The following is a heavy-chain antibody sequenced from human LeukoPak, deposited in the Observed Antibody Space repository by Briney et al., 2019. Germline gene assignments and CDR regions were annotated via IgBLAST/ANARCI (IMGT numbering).Heavy chain of an antibody. CDR3: ARDLSTVTTEYYMDV. CDR2: INPSGGST. Sequence: ASVKVSCKASGYTFTSYYMHWVRQAPGQGLEWMGIINPSGGSTSYAQKFQGRVTMTRDTSTSTVYMELSSLRSEDTAVYYCARDLSTVTTEYYMDVWGKGTTVTVSS. V-gene: IGHV1-46*01. J-gene: IGHJ6*03. CDR1: GYTFTSYY. D-gene: IGHD4-11*01.